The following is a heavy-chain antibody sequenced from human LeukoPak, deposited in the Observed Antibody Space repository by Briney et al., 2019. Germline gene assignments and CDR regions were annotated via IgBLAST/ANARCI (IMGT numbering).Heavy chain of an antibody. CDR1: GGSISSGGYY. V-gene: IGHV4-31*03. Sequence: SETLSLTCIVSGGSISSGGYYWSWIRQLPGKGLEWIGYIYHSGYTDYNPSLKSRTTMSVDTSKNQFSLKLSSVTAADTAVYYCARGGAHAGTYGHWGQGTLVTVSP. D-gene: IGHD6-13*01. CDR3: ARGGAHAGTYGH. J-gene: IGHJ4*02. CDR2: IYHSGYT.